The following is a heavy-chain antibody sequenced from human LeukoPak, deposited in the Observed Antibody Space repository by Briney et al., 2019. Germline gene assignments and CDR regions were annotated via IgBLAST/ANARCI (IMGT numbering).Heavy chain of an antibody. CDR1: GGSFSGYY. V-gene: IGHV4-34*01. CDR2: INHSGST. J-gene: IGHJ4*02. Sequence: PSETLSLTCAAYGGSFSGYYWSWIRQPPGKGLEWIGEINHSGSTNYNPSLKSRVTISVDTSKNQFSLKLSSVTAADTAVYYCARRVLRYFDWLSPFDYWGQGTLVTVSS. CDR3: ARRVLRYFDWLSPFDY. D-gene: IGHD3-9*01.